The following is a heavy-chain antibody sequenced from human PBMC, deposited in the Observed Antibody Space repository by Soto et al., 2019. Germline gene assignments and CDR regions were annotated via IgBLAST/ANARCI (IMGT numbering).Heavy chain of an antibody. Sequence: QVQLVQSGADVKKPGASVRVSCKAAGYSFTSYDINWVRQATGQGLEWMGWMNPYSGHRGYAQKFQGRVTMTWNTSTSTAYMELSSLRSEDTAVYYCARGGFYSAYRVDAFDIWGQGTRVTVSS. D-gene: IGHD5-12*01. CDR2: MNPYSGHR. V-gene: IGHV1-8*01. CDR3: ARGGFYSAYRVDAFDI. CDR1: GYSFTSYD. J-gene: IGHJ3*02.